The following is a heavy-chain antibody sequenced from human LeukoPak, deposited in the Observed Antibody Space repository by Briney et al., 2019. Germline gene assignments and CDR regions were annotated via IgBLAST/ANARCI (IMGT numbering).Heavy chain of an antibody. D-gene: IGHD4-17*01. Sequence: GGSLRLSCAASGFIFSNYWMHWVRQAPGKGLVWVSRINSDGSSTTSADSVKGRFTISRDNAKNTLYLQMNSLRAEDTAVYYCAKGGATVVDYWGQGTLVTVSS. V-gene: IGHV3-74*01. CDR2: INSDGSST. CDR3: AKGGATVVDY. J-gene: IGHJ4*02. CDR1: GFIFSNYW.